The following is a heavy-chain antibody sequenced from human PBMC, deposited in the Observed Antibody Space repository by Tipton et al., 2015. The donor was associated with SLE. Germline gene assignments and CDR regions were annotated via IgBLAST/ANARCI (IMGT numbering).Heavy chain of an antibody. CDR1: GYSISSGFY. J-gene: IGHJ6*03. Sequence: TLSLTCSVSGYSISSGFYWGWIRQPPGKGLEWIGNIFHSGFTYYNPSLKSRVTISVDTSKNQMSLKLSSVTAADTAVYYCAGHTRGDIYYYYYMDVWGKGTTVTVSS. V-gene: IGHV4-38-2*01. CDR3: AGHTRGDIYYYYYMDV. D-gene: IGHD3-10*01. CDR2: IFHSGFT.